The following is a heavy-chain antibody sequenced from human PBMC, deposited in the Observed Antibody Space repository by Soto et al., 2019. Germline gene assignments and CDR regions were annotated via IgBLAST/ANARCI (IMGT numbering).Heavy chain of an antibody. J-gene: IGHJ4*02. CDR2: IKSKTDGGTT. V-gene: IGHV3-15*07. CDR3: TTDTQIVGATTSVY. Sequence: SNAWMNWVRQAPGKGLEWVGRIKSKTDGGTTDYAAPVKGRFTISRDDSKNTLYLQMNSLKTEDTAVYYCTTDTQIVGATTSVYWGQGTLVTVSS. D-gene: IGHD1-26*01. CDR1: SNAW.